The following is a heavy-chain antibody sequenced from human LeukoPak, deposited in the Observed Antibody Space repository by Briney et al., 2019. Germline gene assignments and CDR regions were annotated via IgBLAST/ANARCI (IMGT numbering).Heavy chain of an antibody. Sequence: GASVKVSCKASGYSFIGYYMHGVRQAPGQGLEWMGWINPNSGGTNYAQKFQGSVTMTRETSISTAYMELSRLRSDDTAVYYCAREMYTSSWSGYYYGMDVWGQGTTVTVSS. CDR1: GYSFIGYY. CDR2: INPNSGGT. D-gene: IGHD6-13*01. J-gene: IGHJ6*02. V-gene: IGHV1-2*02. CDR3: AREMYTSSWSGYYYGMDV.